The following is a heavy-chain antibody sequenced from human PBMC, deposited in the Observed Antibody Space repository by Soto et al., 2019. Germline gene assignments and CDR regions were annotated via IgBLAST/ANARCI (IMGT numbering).Heavy chain of an antibody. CDR2: INHSGST. CDR3: ARGRSGSYYYYYYMDV. Sequence: SETLSLTCAVYGGSFSGYYWSWIRQPPGKGLEWIGEINHSGSTNYNPSLKSRVTISVDTSKNQFSLKLSSVTAADTAVYYCARGRSGSYYYYYYMDVWGKGTTVTVS. CDR1: GGSFSGYY. D-gene: IGHD1-26*01. J-gene: IGHJ6*03. V-gene: IGHV4-34*01.